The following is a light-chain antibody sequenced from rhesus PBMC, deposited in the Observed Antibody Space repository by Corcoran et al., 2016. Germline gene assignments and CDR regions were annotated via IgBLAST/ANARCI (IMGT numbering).Light chain of an antibody. CDR3: GQGTLRPYS. CDR1: QNLLHTDGNTY. CDR2: SVS. Sequence: DVVMTQSPLSLSITPGQPASISCRSGQNLLHTDGNTYLSWYHQKPGHPPRLLIYSVSNRDSGAPDRFRGRGAGTYFTLKISRGEAEDVGVYYCGQGTLRPYSFGQGTKVEIK. J-gene: IGKJ2*01. V-gene: IGKV2-64*01.